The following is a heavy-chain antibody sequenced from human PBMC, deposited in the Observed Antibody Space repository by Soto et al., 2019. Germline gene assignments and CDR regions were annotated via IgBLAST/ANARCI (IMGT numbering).Heavy chain of an antibody. J-gene: IGHJ3*02. CDR3: ARKVASSDDAFDI. CDR1: GDTFSSYT. Sequence: QVQLVQSGAEVKKPGSSVKVSCKASGDTFSSYTITWVRQAPGQGLEWMGGIIPLFGTTYYAQKFHGRVAFTADTYTSTAYVELSSLTSEDRAVYYCARKVASSDDAFDIWGQGTMVTVSS. V-gene: IGHV1-69*06. CDR2: IIPLFGTT.